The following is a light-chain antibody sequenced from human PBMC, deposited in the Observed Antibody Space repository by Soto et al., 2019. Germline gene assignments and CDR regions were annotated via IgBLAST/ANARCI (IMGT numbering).Light chain of an antibody. CDR3: QQYNNYGSWT. CDR1: QSISGW. V-gene: IGKV1-5*03. CDR2: KAS. Sequence: DIQMTQSPSTLSASVGDRVTITCRASQSISGWLAWYQQNPGKAPKLLIYKASTLESGVPSRFSGSGSGTEFTLTISSLQPDDFATYYCQQYNNYGSWTFGQGTMVEIK. J-gene: IGKJ1*01.